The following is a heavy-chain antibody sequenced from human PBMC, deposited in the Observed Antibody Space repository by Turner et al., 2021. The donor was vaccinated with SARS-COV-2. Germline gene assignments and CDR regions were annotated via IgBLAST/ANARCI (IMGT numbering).Heavy chain of an antibody. J-gene: IGHJ4*02. CDR3: ARQTDGSTWQTYYFDY. CDR2: IWYDGSNK. Sequence: QVQLVESGGGVVQPGRSLRLSCAASGFTFSSYDMHWVRQAPGKGLEWVAVIWYDGSNKYYADSVKGRFTISRDNSKNTLYLQMNSLRAEDTAVYYCARQTDGSTWQTYYFDYWGQGTLVTVSS. D-gene: IGHD6-13*01. CDR1: GFTFSSYD. V-gene: IGHV3-33*01.